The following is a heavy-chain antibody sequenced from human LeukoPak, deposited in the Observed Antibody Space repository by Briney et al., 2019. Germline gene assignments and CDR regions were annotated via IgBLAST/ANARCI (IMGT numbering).Heavy chain of an antibody. D-gene: IGHD6-19*01. CDR2: ISTYNGNT. CDR1: GYTFTSYG. J-gene: IGHJ4*02. CDR3: ARAPITVAGSALWY. Sequence: ASVKVSCKASGYTFTSYGINWLRQAPGQGLEWMGWISTYNGNTNYAQKLQGRVTMTTDTSTSTAYMELRSLRSDDTAVYYCARAPITVAGSALWYWGQGTLATVSS. V-gene: IGHV1-18*01.